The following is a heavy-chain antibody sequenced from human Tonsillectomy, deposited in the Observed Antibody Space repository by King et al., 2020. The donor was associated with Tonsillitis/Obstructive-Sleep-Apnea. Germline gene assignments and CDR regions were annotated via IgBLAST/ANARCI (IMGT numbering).Heavy chain of an antibody. D-gene: IGHD4-17*01. J-gene: IGHJ2*01. CDR3: ASETTVTALYWYFDL. CDR2: IKQDGSEK. Sequence: VQLVESGGGLVQPGGSLRLSCAASGFTSSSYWMSWVRQAPGKGLEWVANIKQDGSEKYYVDSVKGRFTISRDNAKNSLYLQMNSLRAEDTAVYYCASETTVTALYWYFDLWGRGTLVTVSS. CDR1: GFTSSSYW. V-gene: IGHV3-7*04.